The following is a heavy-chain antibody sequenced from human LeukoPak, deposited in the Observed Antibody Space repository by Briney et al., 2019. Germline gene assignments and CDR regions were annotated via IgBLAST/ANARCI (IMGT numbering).Heavy chain of an antibody. CDR2: IWYDGSNK. Sequence: PGRSLRLSCAASGFTFSSYGMHWVRQAPGKGLEWVAVIWYDGSNKYYADSVKGRFTISRDNSKNTLYLQMNSLRAEDTAVYYCAKDYCSGGSCYSDYWGQGTLVIVSS. V-gene: IGHV3-33*06. CDR1: GFTFSSYG. J-gene: IGHJ4*02. CDR3: AKDYCSGGSCYSDY. D-gene: IGHD2-15*01.